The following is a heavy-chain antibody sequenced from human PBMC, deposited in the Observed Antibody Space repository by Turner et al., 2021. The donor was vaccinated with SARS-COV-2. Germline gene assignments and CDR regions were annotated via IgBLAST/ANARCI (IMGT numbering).Heavy chain of an antibody. Sequence: QLQLQESGQGLVKPSETLSLTCTVSGCSISSSPYYWGWIRQPPGKGLEWIGSIYYSGSTYYNPSLKSRVTISVDTSKNQFSLKLSSVTAADTAVYYCARRSEGYYGSGSHWFDPWGQGTLVTVSS. V-gene: IGHV4-39*01. CDR1: GCSISSSPYY. J-gene: IGHJ5*02. CDR2: IYYSGST. CDR3: ARRSEGYYGSGSHWFDP. D-gene: IGHD3-10*01.